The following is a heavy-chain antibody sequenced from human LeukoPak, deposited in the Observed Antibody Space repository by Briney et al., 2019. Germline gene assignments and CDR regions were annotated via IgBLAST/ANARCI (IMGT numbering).Heavy chain of an antibody. J-gene: IGHJ4*02. CDR3: AKGVWDSSGWYLDY. V-gene: IGHV3-23*05. Sequence: GGSLRLSCAASGFTFSSYAMSWVRQAPGKGLEWVSVINTSGSDTFYADSVKGRFTISRDSSKNTLYLQMNSLRAEDTAVYYCAKGVWDSSGWYLDYWGQGTLVTVSS. CDR1: GFTFSSYA. D-gene: IGHD6-19*01. CDR2: INTSGSDT.